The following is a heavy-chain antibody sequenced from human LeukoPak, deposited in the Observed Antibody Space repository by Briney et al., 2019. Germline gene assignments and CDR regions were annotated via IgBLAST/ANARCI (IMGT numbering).Heavy chain of an antibody. CDR2: IYYSGST. CDR3: ARYQWEYCSSTSCHTIYYGMDV. J-gene: IGHJ6*02. V-gene: IGHV4-31*03. CDR1: GGSISSGGYY. D-gene: IGHD2-2*01. Sequence: PSQTLSLTCTVSGGSISSGGYYWSWIRQHPGKGLEWIGYIYYSGSTYYNPSLKSRVTISVDTPKNQFSLKLSSVTAADTAVYYCARYQWEYCSSTSCHTIYYGMDVWGQGTTVTVSS.